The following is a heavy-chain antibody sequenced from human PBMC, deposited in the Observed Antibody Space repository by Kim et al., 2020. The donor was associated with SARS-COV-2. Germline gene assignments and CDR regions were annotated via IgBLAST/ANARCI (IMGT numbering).Heavy chain of an antibody. D-gene: IGHD3-22*01. Sequence: ASVKVSCKASGYTFTSYDINWVRQATGQGLEWMGWMNPNSGNTGYAQKFQGRVTMTRNTSISTAYMELSSLRSEDTAVYYCARELNQDRSRYYYYGMDVWGQGTTVTVSS. CDR3: ARELNQDRSRYYYYGMDV. CDR1: GYTFTSYD. V-gene: IGHV1-8*01. CDR2: MNPNSGNT. J-gene: IGHJ6*02.